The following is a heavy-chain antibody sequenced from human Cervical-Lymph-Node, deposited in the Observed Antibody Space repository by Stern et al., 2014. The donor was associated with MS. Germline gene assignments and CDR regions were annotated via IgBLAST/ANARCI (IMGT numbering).Heavy chain of an antibody. V-gene: IGHV1-3*01. Sequence: VQLVQSGAEVKQPGASVKFSCKTSGYDFTSFAINWLRQAPGQRLEWMGWISPGNGNTKYSQNFQGRVTFTRDTSTSTVYVELRSLRSEDTAVFYCARDGTNGYFDFWGQGALVTVSS. CDR2: ISPGNGNT. D-gene: IGHD2-8*01. CDR1: GYDFTSFA. CDR3: ARDGTNGYFDF. J-gene: IGHJ4*02.